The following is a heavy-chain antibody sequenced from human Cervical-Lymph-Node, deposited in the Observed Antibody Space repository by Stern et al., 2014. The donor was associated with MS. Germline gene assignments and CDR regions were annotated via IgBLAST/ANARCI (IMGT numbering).Heavy chain of an antibody. J-gene: IGHJ4*02. CDR1: GFSLSTSGLG. CDR2: IYWDDQK. Sequence: QVTLKESGPALVKPTQTLTLTCTFSGFSLSTSGLGVGWIRQPPGEALEWLAYIYWDDQKRYSPSVKSRLTITKDTSKNQVVLTLTNVDPVDTATYYCAHRTAGPFDYWGQGTLVTVSS. CDR3: AHRTAGPFDY. V-gene: IGHV2-5*02.